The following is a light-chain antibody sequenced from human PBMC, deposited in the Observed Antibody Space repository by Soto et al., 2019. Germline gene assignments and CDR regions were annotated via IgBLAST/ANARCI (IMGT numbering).Light chain of an antibody. J-gene: IGLJ1*01. CDR3: SSYAGSNNLDV. CDR1: STDVGGYND. Sequence: QSALTQPPSASGSLGQSVTISCTGTSTDVGGYNDVSWYQQHPGKAPKLMIYEVSKRPSGVPDRFSASKSDNTASLTVSGLQAEDEADYFCSSYAGSNNLDVFGTGTKVTVL. V-gene: IGLV2-8*01. CDR2: EVS.